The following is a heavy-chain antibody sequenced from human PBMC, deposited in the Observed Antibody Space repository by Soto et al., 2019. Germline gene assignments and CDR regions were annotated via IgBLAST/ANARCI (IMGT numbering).Heavy chain of an antibody. CDR1: GSTFTGYY. J-gene: IGHJ4*02. CDR3: ARARARAHGGSGWNYAGY. Sequence: APVKVSCKASGSTFTGYYMHWVRQAPGQGLAWMGWINPNSGGTNYAQKFQGRVTMTRDTSISTAYMELSRLRSDDTAVYYCARARARAHGGSGWNYAGYWGRGSL. D-gene: IGHD6-19*01. CDR2: INPNSGGT. V-gene: IGHV1-2*02.